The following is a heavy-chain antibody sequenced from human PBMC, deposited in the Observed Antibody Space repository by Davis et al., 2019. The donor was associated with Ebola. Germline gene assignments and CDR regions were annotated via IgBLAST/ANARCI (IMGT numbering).Heavy chain of an antibody. V-gene: IGHV4-34*01. CDR1: GGSFSAYY. Sequence: PSETLSLTCAVYGGSFSAYYWSWIRQPPGKGLEWIGEINHSGSTNYNPSLKSRVTISVDTSKNQFSLKLSSVTAADTAVYYCARLKSGGRNAFDIWGQGTMVTVSS. D-gene: IGHD3-10*01. J-gene: IGHJ3*02. CDR2: INHSGST. CDR3: ARLKSGGRNAFDI.